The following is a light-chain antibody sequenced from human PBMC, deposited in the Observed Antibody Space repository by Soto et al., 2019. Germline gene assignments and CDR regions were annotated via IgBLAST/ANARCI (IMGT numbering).Light chain of an antibody. J-gene: IGLJ1*01. V-gene: IGLV2-11*01. Sequence: QSLLTQPRSVSGSPGQSVTISCTGTSSDVDGYNYVSWYQQHPGKAPKLMIYDVSERPSGVPDRFSGSKSGNTASLTISGLQAEDEADYYCCSYAGSYTSYVFGTGTKVTVL. CDR2: DVS. CDR1: SSDVDGYNY. CDR3: CSYAGSYTSYV.